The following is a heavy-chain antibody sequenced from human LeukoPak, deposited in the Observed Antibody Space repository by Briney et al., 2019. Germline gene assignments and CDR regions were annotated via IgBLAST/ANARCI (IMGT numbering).Heavy chain of an antibody. CDR1: GFTFSSYG. D-gene: IGHD3-22*01. CDR3: AKGRYYDSSGLNAFDI. J-gene: IGHJ3*02. V-gene: IGHV3-30*02. Sequence: GGSLRLSCAASGFTFSSYGMHWVRQAPGKWLEWVSFIRYDGSNEYYADSVRGRFTISRDNSKNTLYLQMNSLRAEDTAVYYCAKGRYYDSSGLNAFDIWGQGTMVTVSS. CDR2: IRYDGSNE.